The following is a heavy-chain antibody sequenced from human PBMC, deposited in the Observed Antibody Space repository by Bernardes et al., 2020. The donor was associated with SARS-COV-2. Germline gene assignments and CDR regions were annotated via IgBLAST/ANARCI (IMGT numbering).Heavy chain of an antibody. CDR3: ATERVSKAVAGIFDY. Sequence: GGTLRLSCAASGFTFRSYAMHWVRQAPGKGLEWVAVISYDGSNEYYADSVKGRFTISRDNSKNTLYLQMNSLRAEDTAVYYCATERVSKAVAGIFDYWGQGTLVTVSS. J-gene: IGHJ4*02. CDR1: GFTFRSYA. D-gene: IGHD6-19*01. V-gene: IGHV3-30*04. CDR2: ISYDGSNE.